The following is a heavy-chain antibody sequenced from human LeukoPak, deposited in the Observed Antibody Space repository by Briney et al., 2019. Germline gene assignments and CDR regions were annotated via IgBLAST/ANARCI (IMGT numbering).Heavy chain of an antibody. CDR3: AREASGSSDFDY. CDR1: GGSISSSDYY. CDR2: IYYSGST. J-gene: IGHJ4*02. D-gene: IGHD3-10*01. V-gene: IGHV4-30-4*01. Sequence: PSETLSLTCTVSGGSISSSDYYWSWIRQPPGKGLEWIGYIYYSGSTYYNPSLKSRVTISVDTSKNQFSLKLSSVTAVDTAVYYCAREASGSSDFDYWGQGTLVTVSS.